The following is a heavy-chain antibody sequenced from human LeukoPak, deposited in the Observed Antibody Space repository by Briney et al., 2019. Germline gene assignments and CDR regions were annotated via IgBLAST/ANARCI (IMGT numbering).Heavy chain of an antibody. CDR1: GFIFEDYA. Sequence: GGSLRLSCAVSGFIFEDYAMHWVRQVPGKGLEWVSSITSNSGYVAYADSVKGRFSISRDNAKNSLYLQMNSLRSEDMAVYYCVQDSYAISSSGSTFAYWGQGTVVTVSS. CDR3: VQDSYAISSSGSTFAY. J-gene: IGHJ4*02. D-gene: IGHD6-13*01. V-gene: IGHV3-9*03. CDR2: ITSNSGYV.